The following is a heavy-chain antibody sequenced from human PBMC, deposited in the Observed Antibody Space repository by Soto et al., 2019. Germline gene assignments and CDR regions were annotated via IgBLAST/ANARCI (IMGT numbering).Heavy chain of an antibody. CDR3: ARMAPPIDY. J-gene: IGHJ4*02. CDR1: GFTFSDYY. CDR2: ISSSGSTI. V-gene: IGHV3-11*01. D-gene: IGHD5-12*01. Sequence: QVQLVESGGGLVKPGGSLRLSCAASGFTFSDYYMSWIRQAPGKGLEWVSYISSSGSTIYYADAVRGRFTISRDNAKNSLYLQMNSLRAEAVYYCARMAPPIDYWGQGTLVTVSS.